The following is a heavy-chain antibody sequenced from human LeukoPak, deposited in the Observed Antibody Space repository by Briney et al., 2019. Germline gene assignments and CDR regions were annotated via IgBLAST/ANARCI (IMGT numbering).Heavy chain of an antibody. V-gene: IGHV3-21*01. CDR1: GFTFSSYS. CDR3: ARVITGDAVAGRVY. Sequence: GGSLRLSCAASGFTFSSYSMNWVRQAPGKGLEWVSSISSSSSYIYYADSVKGRFTISRDNAKNSLYLQMNSLRAEHTAVYYCARVITGDAVAGRVYWGQGTLVTVSS. CDR2: ISSSSSYI. D-gene: IGHD6-19*01. J-gene: IGHJ4*02.